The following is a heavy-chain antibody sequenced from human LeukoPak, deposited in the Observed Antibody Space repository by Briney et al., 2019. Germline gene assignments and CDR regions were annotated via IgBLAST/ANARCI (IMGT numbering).Heavy chain of an antibody. CDR1: GGSISSSSYY. Sequence: SETLSLTCTVSGGSISSSSYYWGWIRQPPGKGLEWINSIYYSGSTYYNPSLKSRVTISVDTSKNQFSLKLSSVTAADTAVYYCARDRGPGGYYDSSGFDYWGQGTLVTVSS. V-gene: IGHV4-39*07. D-gene: IGHD3-22*01. J-gene: IGHJ4*02. CDR3: ARDRGPGGYYDSSGFDY. CDR2: IYYSGST.